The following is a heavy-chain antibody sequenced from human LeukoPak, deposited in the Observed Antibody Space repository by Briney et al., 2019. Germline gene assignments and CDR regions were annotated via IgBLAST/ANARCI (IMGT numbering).Heavy chain of an antibody. D-gene: IGHD3-9*01. CDR3: ARLPSYYDILTGYYYDP. J-gene: IGHJ5*02. CDR1: GGSFSGYY. Sequence: SETLSLTRAVYGGSFSGYYWSWIRQPPGKGLEWIGEIIHSGSTNYNPSLKSRVTISVDTPKNQFSLKLSSVTAADTAVYYCARLPSYYDILTGYYYDPWGQGTLVTVSS. CDR2: IIHSGST. V-gene: IGHV4-34*12.